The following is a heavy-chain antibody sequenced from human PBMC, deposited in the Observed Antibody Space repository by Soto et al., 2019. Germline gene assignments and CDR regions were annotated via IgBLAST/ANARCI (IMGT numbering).Heavy chain of an antibody. CDR2: LYYDGTT. D-gene: IGHD3-22*01. CDR1: GGAIIRTSYY. Sequence: SETLSLTCTVAGGAIIRTSYYWAWIRQPPGKGQKWSPALYYDGTTYYAESLKRRVPITVDMYKNRSSLKMNPLTAPDTAVYSCPRQGRNTKIVLVKHYAADFWGQGSAGTVS. V-gene: IGHV4-39*01. J-gene: IGHJ6*02. CDR3: PRQGRNTKIVLVKHYAADF.